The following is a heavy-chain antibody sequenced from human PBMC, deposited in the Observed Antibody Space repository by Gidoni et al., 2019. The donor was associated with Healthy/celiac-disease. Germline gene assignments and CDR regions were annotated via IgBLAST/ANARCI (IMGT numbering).Heavy chain of an antibody. J-gene: IGHJ6*02. Sequence: TGYYMHWVRQAPGQGLGWMGWINPNSGGTNYAQKFQGWVTMTRDTSISTAYMELSRLRSDDTAVYYCARDLGSTSYGMDVWGQGTTVTVSS. CDR1: TGYY. D-gene: IGHD2-2*01. CDR2: INPNSGGT. V-gene: IGHV1-2*04. CDR3: ARDLGSTSYGMDV.